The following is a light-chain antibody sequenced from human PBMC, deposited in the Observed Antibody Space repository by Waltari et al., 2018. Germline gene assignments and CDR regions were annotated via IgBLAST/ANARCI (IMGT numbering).Light chain of an antibody. CDR1: QDISNY. J-gene: IGKJ2*01. V-gene: IGKV1-33*01. Sequence: DIQMTQSPSSLSASVGDRVPITCQASQDISNYLNWYQQKPGKAPKLLIYDASNLETGVPSRFSGSGSVTDFTFTISSLQPEDIATYYCQQYDNLSYTFGQGTKLEIK. CDR3: QQYDNLSYT. CDR2: DAS.